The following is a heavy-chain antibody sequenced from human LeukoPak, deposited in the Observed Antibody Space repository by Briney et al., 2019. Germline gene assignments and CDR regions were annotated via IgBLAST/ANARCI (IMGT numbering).Heavy chain of an antibody. Sequence: GGSLRLSCAVSGFTFTSYWMSCVRQAPGKGLEWVANIKQDESEKYYVDSVKGRFTISRDNAKNSLDLQMNSLRVEDTAVYYCAKGLRWNDYWGQGTLVRVSS. CDR1: GFTFTSYW. CDR3: AKGLRWNDY. V-gene: IGHV3-7*01. CDR2: IKQDESEK. J-gene: IGHJ4*02. D-gene: IGHD4-23*01.